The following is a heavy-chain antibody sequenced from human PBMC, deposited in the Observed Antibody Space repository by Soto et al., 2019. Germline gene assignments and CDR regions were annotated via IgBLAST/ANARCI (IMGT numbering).Heavy chain of an antibody. CDR2: INAGNGNT. D-gene: IGHD2-2*02. Sequence: ASVKVSFKASGYTFTSYAMHWVRQAPGQRLEWMGWINAGNGNTKYSQKFQGRVTITRDTSASTAYMELSSLRSEDTAVYYCASSFTVPAAIAYWGQGTLVTVSS. V-gene: IGHV1-3*01. CDR1: GYTFTSYA. CDR3: ASSFTVPAAIAY. J-gene: IGHJ4*02.